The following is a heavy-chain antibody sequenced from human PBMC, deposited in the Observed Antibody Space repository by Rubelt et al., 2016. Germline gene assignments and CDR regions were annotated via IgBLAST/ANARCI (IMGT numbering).Heavy chain of an antibody. Sequence: QVQLQESGPGLVKPSGTLSLTCAVSGVSISSTNWWSWVRQPPGKGLEWIGEIYHSGSTTYNPSLKSRGTISVDKSKNQVSRWLTSVTAADTAVDYCARVNRYYFDYWGQGTLVTVSS. CDR1: GVSISSTNW. CDR3: ARVNRYYFDY. V-gene: IGHV4-4*02. CDR2: IYHSGST. J-gene: IGHJ4*02.